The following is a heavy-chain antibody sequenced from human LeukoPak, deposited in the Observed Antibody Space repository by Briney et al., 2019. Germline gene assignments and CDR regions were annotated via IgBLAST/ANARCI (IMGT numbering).Heavy chain of an antibody. CDR3: ARATGAYFPDAFDI. CDR1: GFTVSSNY. V-gene: IGHV3-66*01. Sequence: GGSLRLSCAASGFTVSSNYMSWVRQAPGKGLEWVSVIYSGGSTYYADSVKGRFTISRDNSKNTLYLQMNSLRAEDTAVYYCARATGAYFPDAFDIWGQGTMVTVSS. D-gene: IGHD2/OR15-2a*01. CDR2: IYSGGST. J-gene: IGHJ3*02.